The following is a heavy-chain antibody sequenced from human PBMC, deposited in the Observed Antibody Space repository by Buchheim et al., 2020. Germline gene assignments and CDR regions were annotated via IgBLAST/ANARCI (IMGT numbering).Heavy chain of an antibody. J-gene: IGHJ6*02. CDR2: INPNSGGT. D-gene: IGHD3-22*01. V-gene: IGHV1-2*02. CDR3: ARGRAYDSSGYVHQYGMDV. Sequence: QVQLVQSGAEVKKPGASVKVSCKASGYTFTGYYMHWVRQAPGQGLEWMGWINPNSGGTNYAKKFQGRVTMTRDTPISTAYMELRRLRSDDTAVYYCARGRAYDSSGYVHQYGMDVWGQGTT. CDR1: GYTFTGYY.